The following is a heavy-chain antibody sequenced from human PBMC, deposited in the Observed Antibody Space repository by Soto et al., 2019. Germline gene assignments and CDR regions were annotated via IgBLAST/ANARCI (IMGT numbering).Heavy chain of an antibody. V-gene: IGHV2-5*02. D-gene: IGHD6-13*01. Sequence: QITLKESGPTLVKPTQTLTLTCTFSGFSLSTSGVGVGWIRQPPGKALEWLALIYWDDDKRYSPSLKSRLTITKDPSKNQVVLTRTNMDPVDTATYYCAHSRGGIAAKMSFDYWGQGTLVTVSS. CDR1: GFSLSTSGVG. CDR3: AHSRGGIAAKMSFDY. CDR2: IYWDDDK. J-gene: IGHJ4*02.